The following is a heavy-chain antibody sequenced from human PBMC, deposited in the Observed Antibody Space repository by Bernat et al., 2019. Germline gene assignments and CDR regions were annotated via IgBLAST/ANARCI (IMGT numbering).Heavy chain of an antibody. Sequence: EVQLLESGGGLVQPGGSLRLSCAASGFIFSSNAMSWVRQAPEKGLEWVSTISHDGSTYYADSGKGPFTISKDNSQNTLYLAMDSLRAEDPAGYVCAEDGAGRAWARFDYWGEGNLITVSS. V-gene: IGHV3-23*01. CDR3: AEDGAGRAWARFDY. J-gene: IGHJ4*02. D-gene: IGHD1-26*01. CDR2: ISHDGST. CDR1: GFIFSSNA.